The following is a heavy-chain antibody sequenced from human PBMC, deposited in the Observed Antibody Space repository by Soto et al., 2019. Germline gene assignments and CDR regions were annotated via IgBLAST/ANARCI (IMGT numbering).Heavy chain of an antibody. V-gene: IGHV4-39*01. CDR3: VSHRTSVLTQAYFDY. J-gene: IGHJ4*02. CDR2: VYYRGRS. Sequence: SETLSLTCTVSGGSVSNSNYYWGWIRQSPGKGLEWIGSVYYRGRSYSKSSVKSRVTISVDTSKNQFSLNLNSVTASDTAVYYCVSHRTSVLTQAYFDYWGPGALVTVSS. CDR1: GGSVSNSNYY. D-gene: IGHD2-8*01.